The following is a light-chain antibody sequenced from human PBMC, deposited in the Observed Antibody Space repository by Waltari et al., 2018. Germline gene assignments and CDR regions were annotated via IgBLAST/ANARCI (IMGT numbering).Light chain of an antibody. V-gene: IGKV2-28*01. CDR3: MQVLQTPPDT. CDR1: QSLLHTNGKNY. J-gene: IGKJ2*01. Sequence: DIVMTQSPLSLPVTPGEPASISCRSSQSLLHTNGKNYLDWYLQKPGQSPQLLIYLDSNRASGVSDRFSGSGSGTDFTLKISRVEAEDVGVYYCMQVLQTPPDTFGQGTKLEIK. CDR2: LDS.